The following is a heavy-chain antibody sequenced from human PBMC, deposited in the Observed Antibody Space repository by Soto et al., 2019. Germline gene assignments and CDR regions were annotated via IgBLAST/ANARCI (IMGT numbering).Heavy chain of an antibody. J-gene: IGHJ6*02. CDR2: ISYDGSNK. V-gene: IGHV3-30-3*01. D-gene: IGHD6-6*01. CDR3: ARASSSSCYYYCMDV. CDR1: GFTFSSYA. Sequence: QVQLVESGGGVVQPGRSLRLSCAASGFTFSSYAMHWVRQAPGKGLEWVAVISYDGSNKYYADSVKGRFTISRDNSKNTLYLQRNSLRAEDTAVYYCARASSSSCYYYCMDVWGQGTTVTVSS.